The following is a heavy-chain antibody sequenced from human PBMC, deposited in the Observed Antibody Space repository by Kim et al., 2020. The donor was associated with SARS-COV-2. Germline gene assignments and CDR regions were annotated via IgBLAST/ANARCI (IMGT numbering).Heavy chain of an antibody. D-gene: IGHD2-21*02. CDR3: ATCGLTATLDY. CDR1: GFTFNTYW. V-gene: IGHV3-7*01. Sequence: GGSLRLSCAASGFTFNTYWMSWVRQAPGKGLEWVANITADGSETYYVDSVKGRFTISRDNAKNSLFLQMNSLRADDTAVYYCATCGLTATLDYWGLGSLVTVSS. CDR2: ITADGSET. J-gene: IGHJ4*02.